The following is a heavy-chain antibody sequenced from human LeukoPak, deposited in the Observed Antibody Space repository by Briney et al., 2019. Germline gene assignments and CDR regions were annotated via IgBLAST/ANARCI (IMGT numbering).Heavy chain of an antibody. CDR3: VRSHNGDIDY. CDR2: TYYRSKWYY. CDR1: GDSVSSNNAA. V-gene: IGHV6-1*01. Sequence: SQTLSLTCAISGDSVSSNNAAWNWIRQSPWRGLEWLVWTYYRSKWYYHYAVSVKSRITIKPDTSKNRFSLQLNFVTPDDTAVYYCVRSHNGDIDYWGQGTLVTVSS. D-gene: IGHD7-27*01. J-gene: IGHJ4*02.